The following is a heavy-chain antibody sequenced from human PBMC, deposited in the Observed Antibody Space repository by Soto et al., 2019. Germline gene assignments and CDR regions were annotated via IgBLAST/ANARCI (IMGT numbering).Heavy chain of an antibody. CDR2: IYYSGST. V-gene: IGHV4-39*01. CDR3: AIQTDPYYTYNAFDI. CDR1: GDSISSNSYY. J-gene: IGHJ3*02. D-gene: IGHD3-10*01. Sequence: QLQLQESGPGLVKPSETLSLTCSVSGDSISSNSYYWAWIRLPPGKGLEWIGNIYYSGSTYYSPSIESRVTTSVDTSKNQFSLKLTSVTAADTAVYYCAIQTDPYYTYNAFDIWGQGTVVIVSS.